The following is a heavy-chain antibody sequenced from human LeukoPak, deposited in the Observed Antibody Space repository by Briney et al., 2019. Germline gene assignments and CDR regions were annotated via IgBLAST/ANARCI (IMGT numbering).Heavy chain of an antibody. CDR1: GGSISSYY. J-gene: IGHJ4*02. D-gene: IGHD1-26*01. CDR2: IYTSGST. Sequence: SETLSLTCTVSGGSISSYYWSWIRQPAGKGLDWIGRIYTSGSTNYNASLKSRVSMSVDTSKNQFSLKLSSVTAADTAVFYCARENSGSYREFDYWGQGTLVTVSS. CDR3: ARENSGSYREFDY. V-gene: IGHV4-4*07.